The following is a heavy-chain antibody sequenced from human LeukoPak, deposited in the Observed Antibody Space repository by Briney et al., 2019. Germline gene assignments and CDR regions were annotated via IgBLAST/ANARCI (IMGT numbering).Heavy chain of an antibody. CDR1: GFTFNSYA. Sequence: GRSLRLSCAASGFTFNSYAMHWVRQAPGKGLEWVVGIWFDGTNKFHADSVKGRFTISRDNSKNTLYLQMDSLRAEDTAVYYCAKEGYNYVIDYWGQGTLVTVSS. D-gene: IGHD5-24*01. CDR3: AKEGYNYVIDY. J-gene: IGHJ4*02. CDR2: IWFDGTNK. V-gene: IGHV3-33*06.